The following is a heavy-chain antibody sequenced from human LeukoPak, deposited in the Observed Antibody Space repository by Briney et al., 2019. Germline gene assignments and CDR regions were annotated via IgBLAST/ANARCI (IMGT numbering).Heavy chain of an antibody. D-gene: IGHD4-11*01. J-gene: IGHJ2*01. CDR2: IAADNGGS. CDR1: GFTLSNHG. CDR3: ARASSPYNWYFNV. Sequence: ASVKVSCGASGFTLSNHGIIWVRQAPGQGLEWMGWIAADNGGSSYTQKFQGRVTMTTDTSTSTVYMDLRSLRTDDTAVYYCARASSPYNWYFNVWGRGTLVTVSS. V-gene: IGHV1-18*01.